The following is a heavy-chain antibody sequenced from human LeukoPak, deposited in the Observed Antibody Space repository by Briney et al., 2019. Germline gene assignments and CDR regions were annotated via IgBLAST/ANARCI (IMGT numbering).Heavy chain of an antibody. J-gene: IGHJ4*02. CDR1: GFTFSSYG. V-gene: IGHV3-74*01. CDR3: TRGKYGGYFIDY. Sequence: GGSLRFSCAASGFTFSSYGMHWVRQAPGKGLEWVSRIKPDGSDTNYADSVKGRFTISRDNAKNTVYLQMNSLRAEDTAVYYCTRGKYGGYFIDYWGQGTLVTVSS. CDR2: IKPDGSDT. D-gene: IGHD5-12*01.